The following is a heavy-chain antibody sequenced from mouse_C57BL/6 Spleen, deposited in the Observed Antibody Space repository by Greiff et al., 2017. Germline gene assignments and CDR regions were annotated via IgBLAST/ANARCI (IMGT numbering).Heavy chain of an antibody. D-gene: IGHD2-2*01. Sequence: QVQLQQPGAELVRPGSSVKLSCKASGYTFTSYWMDWVKQRPGQGLEWIGNIYPSDSETHYNQKFKDKATLTVDKSSSTAYMQLSSLTSEDSAVSDCARASMVAGAMDYWGQGTSVTVSS. CDR3: ARASMVAGAMDY. CDR1: GYTFTSYW. V-gene: IGHV1-61*01. CDR2: IYPSDSET. J-gene: IGHJ4*01.